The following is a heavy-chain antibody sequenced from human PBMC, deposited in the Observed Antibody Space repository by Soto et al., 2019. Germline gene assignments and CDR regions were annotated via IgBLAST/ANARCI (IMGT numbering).Heavy chain of an antibody. CDR1: GFSPTTRGVG. V-gene: IGHV2-5*02. CDR2: IYWDDDD. Sequence: QITLKESGPTLVKPTQTLTLTCTFSGFSPTTRGVGVGWIRQPPGKALEWLALIYWDDDDGYSPSLKSRLTITKNTTKTQVALTMPNMDPVATATYYCAQRPSGFSYYFDYWGQGSLVTVSS. J-gene: IGHJ4*02. CDR3: AQRPSGFSYYFDY. D-gene: IGHD3-10*01.